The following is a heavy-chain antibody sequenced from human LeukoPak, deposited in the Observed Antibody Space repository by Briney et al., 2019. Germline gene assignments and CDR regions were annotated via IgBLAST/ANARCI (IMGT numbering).Heavy chain of an antibody. CDR2: IRSKANSYAT. D-gene: IGHD2-15*01. J-gene: IGHJ6*03. CDR3: TRQAVVAATRGFYYYYMDV. CDR1: GFTFSGSA. Sequence: GGSLRLSCAASGFTFSGSAMHWVRQASGKGLEWVGRIRSKANSYATAYAASVKGRFTISRDDSKNTAYLQMNSLKTEDTAVYYCTRQAVVAATRGFYYYYMDVWGKGTTVTVSS. V-gene: IGHV3-73*01.